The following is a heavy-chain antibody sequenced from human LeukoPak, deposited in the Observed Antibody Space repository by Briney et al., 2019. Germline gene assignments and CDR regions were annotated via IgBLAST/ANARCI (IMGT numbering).Heavy chain of an antibody. V-gene: IGHV4-38-2*02. CDR2: IYHSGST. CDR3: ARVTYYYGSGSYYTNYYYYYMDV. D-gene: IGHD3-10*01. CDR1: GYSISSGYY. Sequence: SETLSLTCTVSGYSISSGYYWGWIRQPPGKGLEWIGSIYHSGSTYYNPSLKSRVTISVDTSKNQFSLKLSSVTAADTAVYYCARVTYYYGSGSYYTNYYYYYMDVWGKGTTVTVSS. J-gene: IGHJ6*03.